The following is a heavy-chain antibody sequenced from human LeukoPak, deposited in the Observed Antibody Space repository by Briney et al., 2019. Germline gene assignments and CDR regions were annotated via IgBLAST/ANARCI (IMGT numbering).Heavy chain of an antibody. D-gene: IGHD3-3*01. CDR1: GGTFSNYY. Sequence: PSETLSLTCAGYGGTFSNYYWNWIRQAPGKGLEWIGEIDHTGSTNYNPCRMSRVTTSINTSKNQFSLKLTAVSAADRDVYYCARGRNFWSPFYMYWGQGTLVTVSS. CDR3: ARGRNFWSPFYMY. J-gene: IGHJ4*02. CDR2: IDHTGST. V-gene: IGHV4-34*01.